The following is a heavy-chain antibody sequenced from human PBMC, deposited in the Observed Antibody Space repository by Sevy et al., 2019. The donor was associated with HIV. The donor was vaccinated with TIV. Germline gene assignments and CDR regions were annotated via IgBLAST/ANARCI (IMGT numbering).Heavy chain of an antibody. CDR2: VSWNSASI. D-gene: IGHD2-2*03. CDR3: TKDLGATLVPGYCYDGPCWPRDGFDI. Sequence: GGSLRLSCAASGFTFDDYAMHWVRQAPGKGLEWVSGVSWNSASIGYAGSVRGRFTISRDNAKNSLSLEMNSLTSEDTAFYYCTKDLGATLVPGYCYDGPCWPRDGFDIWGHGTMVTVSS. V-gene: IGHV3-9*01. J-gene: IGHJ3*02. CDR1: GFTFDDYA.